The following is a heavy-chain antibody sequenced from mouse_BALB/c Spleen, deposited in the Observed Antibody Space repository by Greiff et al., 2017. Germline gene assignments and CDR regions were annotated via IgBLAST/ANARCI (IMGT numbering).Heavy chain of an antibody. J-gene: IGHJ4*01. CDR3: VRARYDDGGYAMDY. V-gene: IGHV2-9-2*01. D-gene: IGHD2-14*01. CDR1: GFSLTSYD. CDR2: IWTGGGT. Sequence: QVQLKESGPGLVAPSQSLSITCTVSGFSLTSYDISWIRQPPGKGLEWLGVIWTGGGTNYNSAFMSRLSISKDNSKSQVFLKMNSLQTDDTAIYYCVRARYDDGGYAMDYWGQGTSVTVSS.